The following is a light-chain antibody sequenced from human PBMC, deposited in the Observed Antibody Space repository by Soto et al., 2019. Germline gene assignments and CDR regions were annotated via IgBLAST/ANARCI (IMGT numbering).Light chain of an antibody. CDR1: QSVLYSSNNKNY. CDR3: QQYYNTPFT. Sequence: DIVMTQSPDSLAVSLGERATINCKSSQSVLYSSNNKNYLGWYQQKPGHPPKLLIYWASTRKSGVPDRFSGSGSGTDFALTISSLQAEDVAVYYCQQYYNTPFTFGPGTKVDIK. CDR2: WAS. V-gene: IGKV4-1*01. J-gene: IGKJ3*01.